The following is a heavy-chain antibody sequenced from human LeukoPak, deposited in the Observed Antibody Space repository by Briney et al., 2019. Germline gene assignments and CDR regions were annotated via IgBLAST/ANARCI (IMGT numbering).Heavy chain of an antibody. V-gene: IGHV1-2*02. D-gene: IGHD6-13*01. J-gene: IGHJ5*02. Sequence: ASVKVSCKASGYTFTGYYMHWVRQAPGQGLEWMGWINPNSGGTNYAQKFQGRVTMTRDTSISTAYMELSRLRSDDTAVYYCARDDLSSSWPNNWFDPWAREPWSPSPQ. CDR2: INPNSGGT. CDR1: GYTFTGYY. CDR3: ARDDLSSSWPNNWFDP.